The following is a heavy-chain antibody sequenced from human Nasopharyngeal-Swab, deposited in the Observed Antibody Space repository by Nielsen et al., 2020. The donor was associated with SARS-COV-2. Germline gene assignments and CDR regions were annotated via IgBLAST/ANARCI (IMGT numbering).Heavy chain of an antibody. D-gene: IGHD3-16*01. CDR1: EFTLSNYW. CDR3: TRVDVHDAFDL. Sequence: GESMKISCAASEFTLSNYWIHWVRQTPGKGLLWVSRINTDASRTSYADSVKGRFTISRDDAKNTVYLQMNSLRGEDTAVYYCTRVDVHDAFDLWGQGTIVTVSS. CDR2: INTDASRT. J-gene: IGHJ3*01. V-gene: IGHV3-74*01.